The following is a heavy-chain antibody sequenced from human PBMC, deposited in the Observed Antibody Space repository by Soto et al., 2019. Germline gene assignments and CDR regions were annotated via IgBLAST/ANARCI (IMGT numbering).Heavy chain of an antibody. CDR1: CGSIRSISYY. CDR3: FSPALASYDIRGYYAPSAF. D-gene: IGHD3-22*01. CDR2: IYYSGST. J-gene: IGHJ1*01. Sequence: SETLPLTCTVFCGSIRSISYYWGCICQPPGKGLEWIGSIYYSGSTYYNPSLKSRVTISVDTSKNQFSLKLSSVTAADTAVYYCFSPALASYDIRGYYAPSAFRGHGPSVPVPS. V-gene: IGHV4-39*01.